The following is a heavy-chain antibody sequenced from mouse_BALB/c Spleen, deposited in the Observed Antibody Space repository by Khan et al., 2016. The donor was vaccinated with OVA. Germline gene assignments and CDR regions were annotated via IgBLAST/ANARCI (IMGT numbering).Heavy chain of an antibody. J-gene: IGHJ3*01. Sequence: EVELVESGGGLVKPGGSLKLSCAVSGFTFSNYGVSWVRQTSEKRLEWVASISSGDTTYYPDSVKGRFTISRDNARNILYLQMSSLRSEDTAMYYCARNYWIAYWGQGTLVTVSA. V-gene: IGHV5-6-5*01. D-gene: IGHD1-3*01. CDR1: GFTFSNYG. CDR3: ARNYWIAY. CDR2: ISSGDTT.